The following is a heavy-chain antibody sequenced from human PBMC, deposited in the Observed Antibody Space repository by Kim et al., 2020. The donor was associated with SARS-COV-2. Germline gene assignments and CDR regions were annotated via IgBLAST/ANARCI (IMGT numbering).Heavy chain of an antibody. D-gene: IGHD3-22*01. CDR1: GGSFSGYY. Sequence: SETLSLTCAVYGGSFSGYYWSWIRQPPGKGLEWIGEINHSGSTNYNPSLKSRVTISVDTSKNQFSLKLSSVTAADTAVYYCARRPADSSGYQNDAFDIWGQGTMVTVSS. CDR3: ARRPADSSGYQNDAFDI. J-gene: IGHJ3*02. V-gene: IGHV4-34*01. CDR2: INHSGST.